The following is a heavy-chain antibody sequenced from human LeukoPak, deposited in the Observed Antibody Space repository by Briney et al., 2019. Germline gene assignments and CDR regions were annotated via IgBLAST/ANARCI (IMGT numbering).Heavy chain of an antibody. CDR3: VRDADRGGDFDY. CDR2: IKQDGSER. CDR1: GFQISPYW. V-gene: IGHV3-7*01. J-gene: IGHJ4*02. Sequence: TGGSLRLSCTASGFQISPYWMAWVRQAPGKWLEWLANIKQDGSERYYVDSVKGRFTISRDNAKNSLYLQLNSLRTEDTAVYYCVRDADRGGDFDYWGQRTLVTVSS. D-gene: IGHD3-16*01.